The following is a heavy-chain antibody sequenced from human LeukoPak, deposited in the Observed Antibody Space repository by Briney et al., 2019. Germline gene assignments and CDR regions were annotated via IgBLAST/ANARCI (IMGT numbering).Heavy chain of an antibody. J-gene: IGHJ5*02. CDR1: GYRFSSYW. Sequence: GESLQISCQDSGYRFSSYWIAWVRQMPGKGLEYIGIIYPGDSDIRYSPSFQGLVTISADKSISTAYLQWSSLKASDTAMYYCARRDCSSTSCYFSWFDPWGQGTLVTVSS. CDR2: IYPGDSDI. D-gene: IGHD2-2*01. V-gene: IGHV5-51*01. CDR3: ARRDCSSTSCYFSWFDP.